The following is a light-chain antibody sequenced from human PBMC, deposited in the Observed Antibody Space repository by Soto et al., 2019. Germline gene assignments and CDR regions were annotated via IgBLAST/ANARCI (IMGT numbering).Light chain of an antibody. Sequence: EIVMTQSPATLSVSPGERATLSCRASQSVSSNLAWYQQKPGQAPRPLIYGASTRATGILARFSGSGSGTEFTLTISSLQSEDFSVYYCQQYNNWPPPLTFGGGTKVEIK. V-gene: IGKV3-15*01. CDR1: QSVSSN. J-gene: IGKJ4*01. CDR2: GAS. CDR3: QQYNNWPPPLT.